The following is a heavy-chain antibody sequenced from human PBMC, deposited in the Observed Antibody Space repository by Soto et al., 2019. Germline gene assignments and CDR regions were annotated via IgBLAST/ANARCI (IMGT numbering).Heavy chain of an antibody. Sequence: PPDTLSLTCAVYGQSFSRYYRSCIRTPPGKGLEWIGEINHSGSTNYNPSLKSRVTISVDTSKNQFSLKLSSVTAADTAVYYCARGSGGSGYYYYYGMDVWGQGTTVTVSS. D-gene: IGHD2-15*01. J-gene: IGHJ6*02. CDR2: INHSGST. CDR1: GQSFSRYY. CDR3: ARGSGGSGYYYYYGMDV. V-gene: IGHV4-34*09.